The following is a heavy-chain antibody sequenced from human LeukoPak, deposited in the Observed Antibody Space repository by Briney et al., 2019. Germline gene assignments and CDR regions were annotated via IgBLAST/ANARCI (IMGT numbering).Heavy chain of an antibody. Sequence: SETLSLTCTVSGGSISSHYWSWIRQPPGKGLEWIGYIYYSGSTNYNPSLKSRVTISVDTSKNQFSLKLSSVTAADTAVYYCARSRPPDYWGQGTLATVSS. CDR2: IYYSGST. J-gene: IGHJ4*02. CDR1: GGSISSHY. V-gene: IGHV4-59*11. D-gene: IGHD6-6*01. CDR3: ARSRPPDY.